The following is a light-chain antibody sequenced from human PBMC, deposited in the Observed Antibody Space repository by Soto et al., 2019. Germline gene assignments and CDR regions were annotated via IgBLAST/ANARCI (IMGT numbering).Light chain of an antibody. CDR3: RSYAGSYTG. V-gene: IGLV2-11*01. CDR1: SSDVAGYNS. CDR2: DVS. Sequence: QSLLTQPRSVSGSPGQSVTFSCTGTSSDVAGYNSVSWYQQHPGKAPKLMIYDVSKRPSGVPDRFSGSKSGNTASLTISGLQAEDEADYYCRSYAGSYTGFGTGTKVTVL. J-gene: IGLJ1*01.